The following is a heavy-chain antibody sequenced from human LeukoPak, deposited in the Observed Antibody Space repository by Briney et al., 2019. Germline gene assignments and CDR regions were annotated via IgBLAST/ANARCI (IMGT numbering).Heavy chain of an antibody. Sequence: GGSLRLSCAASGFTFSSYAMSWVRQAPGKGLEWVGRIKSKTDGGTTDYAAPVKGRFTISRDDSKNTLYLQMNSLKTEDTAVYYCTTGLKSLSGSSDYWGQGTLVTVSS. J-gene: IGHJ4*02. V-gene: IGHV3-15*01. D-gene: IGHD1-26*01. CDR3: TTGLKSLSGSSDY. CDR1: GFTFSSYA. CDR2: IKSKTDGGTT.